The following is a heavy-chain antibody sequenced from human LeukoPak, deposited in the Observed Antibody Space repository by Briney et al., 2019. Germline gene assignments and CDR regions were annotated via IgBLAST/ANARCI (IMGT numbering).Heavy chain of an antibody. D-gene: IGHD3-16*01. CDR2: VRNKSNGNTT. CDR1: GFSISNHY. V-gene: IGHV3-72*01. CDR3: TRVRDVNYFDY. Sequence: GGTLSLSCAVSGFSISNHYMDWVRQPQAKGLELVGRVRNKSNGNTTDYGTSVKGRFTISSADSKNSLYLQMNSLTSEDTAVYNCTRVRDVNYFDYWGQGTLCSVSP. J-gene: IGHJ4*02.